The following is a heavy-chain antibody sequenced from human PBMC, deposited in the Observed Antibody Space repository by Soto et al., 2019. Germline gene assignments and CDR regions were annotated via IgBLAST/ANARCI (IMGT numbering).Heavy chain of an antibody. V-gene: IGHV3-30*18. Sequence: QVQLIESGGGVVQPGRSLRLSCAASGFIFNSYDMHWVRQAPGKGLEWVAFLSHDVSKKFYADSLKGRITISRDNLNITLYLPAHSLRPADTAVHDCAKDIIGYCAGSSCNICQPWGQGPLVTVSS. J-gene: IGHJ4*02. CDR2: LSHDVSKK. CDR1: GFIFNSYD. CDR3: AKDIIGYCAGSSCNICQP. D-gene: IGHD2-8*02.